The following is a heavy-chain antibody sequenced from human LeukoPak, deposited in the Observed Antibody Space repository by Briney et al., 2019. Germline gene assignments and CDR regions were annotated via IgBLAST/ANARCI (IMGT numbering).Heavy chain of an antibody. D-gene: IGHD1-1*01. CDR2: ICTTGGT. CDR3: ATEARLERLAFGKEGSALVY. V-gene: IGHV3-13*03. CDR1: GFTFSSYD. J-gene: IGHJ4*02. Sequence: AGGSLRLSCAACGFTFSSYDMHWVRQAPGKGLEWVSAICTTGGTNYPGSVKGQFTISTEKSKNSLYLQMHSLSAGDTAVYYCATEARLERLAFGKEGSALVYWGQGTLVTVSS.